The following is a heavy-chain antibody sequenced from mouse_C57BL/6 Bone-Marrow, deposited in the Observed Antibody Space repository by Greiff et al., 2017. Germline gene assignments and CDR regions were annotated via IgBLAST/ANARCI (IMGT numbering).Heavy chain of an antibody. CDR3: VRVRRGTEY. J-gene: IGHJ2*01. V-gene: IGHV1-42*01. CDR2: INPSTGGT. Sequence: VQLQQSGPELVKPGASVKISCKASGYSLTGYYMNWVKQSPEKSLEWIGEINPSTGGTTYNQKFKAKATLTVDKSSSTAYMQLKSLTSEDSAVYYCVRVRRGTEYWGQGTTLTVSS. CDR1: GYSLTGYY.